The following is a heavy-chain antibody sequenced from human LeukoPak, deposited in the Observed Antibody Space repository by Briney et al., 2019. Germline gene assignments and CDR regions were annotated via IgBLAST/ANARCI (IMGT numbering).Heavy chain of an antibody. V-gene: IGHV4-39*07. J-gene: IGHJ4*02. Sequence: SETLSLTCSVSGVYISSSPYHWGWIRQPPGKGLEWIGSIYYSGSSYSNPSLQSRVTMSIDTAKNQFSLKLSSVTAADTAVYYCAREIDYDSTAYVYWGRGTLVTVSS. CDR3: AREIDYDSTAYVY. D-gene: IGHD3-22*01. CDR1: GVYISSSPYH. CDR2: IYYSGSS.